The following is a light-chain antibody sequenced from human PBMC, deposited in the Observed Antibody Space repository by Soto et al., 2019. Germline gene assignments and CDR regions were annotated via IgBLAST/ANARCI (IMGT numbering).Light chain of an antibody. CDR2: DAS. CDR3: QQRSDWPT. CDR1: QSVSSY. J-gene: IGKJ1*01. V-gene: IGKV3-11*01. Sequence: ESVLRQSPATLSFSPGERATLSCRASQSVSSYLVWYQQKPGQTPRLLIYDASNRATGIPARFSGSGSGTDFTLTISSLEPEDFAVYYCQQRSDWPTFGQGTKVDI.